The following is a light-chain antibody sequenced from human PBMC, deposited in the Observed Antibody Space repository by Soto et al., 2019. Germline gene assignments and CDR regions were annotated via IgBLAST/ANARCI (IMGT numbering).Light chain of an antibody. Sequence: DIQMTQSSSTLSAPVGAIVTVTCRASQSISSWLAWYQQKPGKAPKLLINKASSLESGVPSRFSGSGSGTEFTLTISSLQPDDFATYYCQHFNSYPWTGGQGTKGDIK. CDR3: QHFNSYPWT. CDR2: KAS. V-gene: IGKV1-5*03. J-gene: IGKJ1*01. CDR1: QSISSW.